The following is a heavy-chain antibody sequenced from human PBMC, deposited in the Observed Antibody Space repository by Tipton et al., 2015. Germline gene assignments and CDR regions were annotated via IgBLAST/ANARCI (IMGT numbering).Heavy chain of an antibody. CDR1: GGIFTTYG. Sequence: QSGAEVKKPGSSVKVYCKASGGIFTTYGISWVRQAPGQGLEWMGGIIPMFGSANYAQKFQGRVTITADESTSTAYMDLNSLTSDDTAVYYCARGGTNYRYWFDPWGQGTLVSVSS. J-gene: IGHJ5*01. D-gene: IGHD1-7*01. CDR3: ARGGTNYRYWFDP. CDR2: IIPMFGSA. V-gene: IGHV1-69*01.